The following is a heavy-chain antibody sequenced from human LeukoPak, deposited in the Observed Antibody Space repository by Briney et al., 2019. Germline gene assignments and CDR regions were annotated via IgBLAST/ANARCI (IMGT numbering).Heavy chain of an antibody. CDR2: IYYSGST. Sequence: PSETLSLTCTVSGGSISSSSYYLGWIRQPPGKGLEWIGSIYYSGSTYYNPSLKSRVTISVDTSKNQFSLKLSSVTAADTAVYYCAMLQGWFDPWGQGTLVTVSS. D-gene: IGHD2-15*01. CDR1: GGSISSSSYY. CDR3: AMLQGWFDP. J-gene: IGHJ5*02. V-gene: IGHV4-39*01.